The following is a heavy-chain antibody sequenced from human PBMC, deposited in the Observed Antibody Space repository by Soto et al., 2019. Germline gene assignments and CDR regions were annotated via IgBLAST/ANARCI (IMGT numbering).Heavy chain of an antibody. V-gene: IGHV1-18*01. CDR1: GYTFTSYG. CDR2: ISAYNGNT. Sequence: ASVKVSCKASGYTFTSYGISWVRQAPGQGLEWMGWISAYNGNTNYAQKLQGRVTMTTDTSTSTAYMELRSLRSDDTAVYYCARDGDPDYYSYYGMDVCGQGTTVTVSS. D-gene: IGHD2-21*01. CDR3: ARDGDPDYYSYYGMDV. J-gene: IGHJ6*02.